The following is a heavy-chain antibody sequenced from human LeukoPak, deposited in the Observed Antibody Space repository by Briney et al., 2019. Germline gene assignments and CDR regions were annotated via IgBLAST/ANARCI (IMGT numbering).Heavy chain of an antibody. CDR1: GPTFRNAF. D-gene: IGHD3-3*01. CDR2: IESSTDGGTT. CDR3: TTSPGITVFGVVTDY. V-gene: IGHV3-15*04. Sequence: GGSLKLSCAASGPTFRNAFMNWVRQAPGKGVEWVGRIESSTDGGTTDYAAPVKGRFTMSRDDSKNTLYLQMNNVKTEDTGVYYCTTSPGITVFGVVTDYWGQGTLVIVPS. J-gene: IGHJ4*02.